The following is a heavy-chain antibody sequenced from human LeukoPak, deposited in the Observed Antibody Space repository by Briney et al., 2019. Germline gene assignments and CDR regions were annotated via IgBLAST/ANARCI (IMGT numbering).Heavy chain of an antibody. J-gene: IGHJ4*02. V-gene: IGHV4-34*01. D-gene: IGHD5-18*01. Sequence: PGGSLRLSCAASGFTFNNAWMNWVRQGPGKGLEWIGEINHSGSTNYNPSLKSRVTISVDTSKNQFSLKLSSVTAADTAVYYCARGYGYSYGRAGGYWGQGTLVTVSS. CDR3: ARGYGYSYGRAGGY. CDR2: INHSGST. CDR1: GFTFNNAW.